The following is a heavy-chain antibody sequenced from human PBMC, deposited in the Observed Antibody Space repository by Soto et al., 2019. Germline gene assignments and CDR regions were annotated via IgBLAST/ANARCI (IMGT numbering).Heavy chain of an antibody. V-gene: IGHV1-18*01. J-gene: IGHJ4*02. CDR1: GYTFTSYG. CDR2: ISAYNGNT. Sequence: RASVKVSCKASGYTFTSYGISWVRQAPGQGLEWMGWISAYNGNTNYAQKLQGRVTMTTDTSTSTAYMELRSLRSDDTAVYYCALSLGCSSTSCYDYWGQGTLITVSS. CDR3: ALSLGCSSTSCYDY. D-gene: IGHD2-2*01.